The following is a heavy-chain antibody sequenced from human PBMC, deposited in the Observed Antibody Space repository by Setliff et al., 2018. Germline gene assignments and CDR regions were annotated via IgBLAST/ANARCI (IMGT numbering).Heavy chain of an antibody. Sequence: SETLSLTCTVSGGSMNSGSYYWSFIRQPAGKGLEWIGQIYTSWSTNYNPSLKSRVTMSVDTSKNQFSLKLSSVTAADTAVYYCARGLEGEDYFYYMDVWGKGNTVTVSS. J-gene: IGHJ6*03. V-gene: IGHV4-61*09. CDR2: IYTSWST. CDR3: ARGLEGEDYFYYMDV. D-gene: IGHD2-21*01. CDR1: GGSMNSGSYY.